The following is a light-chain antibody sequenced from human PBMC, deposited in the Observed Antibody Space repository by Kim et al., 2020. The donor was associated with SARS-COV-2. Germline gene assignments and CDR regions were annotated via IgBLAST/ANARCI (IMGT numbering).Light chain of an antibody. CDR2: DAS. V-gene: IGKV1-13*02. Sequence: SASVGGGVTIPCRASQGITSGLTWYQQKPGKAPELLIYDASTLETGVPSRFSGSGSGTDFTLSISSLQPEDFATYYCQQFNSDLTFGQGTRLEIK. J-gene: IGKJ5*01. CDR1: QGITSG. CDR3: QQFNSDLT.